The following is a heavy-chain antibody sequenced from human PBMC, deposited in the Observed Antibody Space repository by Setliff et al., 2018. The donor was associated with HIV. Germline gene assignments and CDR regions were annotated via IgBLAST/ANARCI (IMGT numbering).Heavy chain of an antibody. CDR1: GFTFSTFA. Sequence: GGSLRLSCVASGFTFSTFAMHWVRQPPGKGLEWVSGITWNSDNTYYADSVKGRFTISRENAKNSLYLQMNRLRAEDTAVYYCARVHCSGGSCYSWDDAFHIWGRGTMVTVSS. CDR3: ARVHCSGGSCYSWDDAFHI. J-gene: IGHJ3*02. D-gene: IGHD2-15*01. CDR2: ITWNSDNT. V-gene: IGHV3-9*01.